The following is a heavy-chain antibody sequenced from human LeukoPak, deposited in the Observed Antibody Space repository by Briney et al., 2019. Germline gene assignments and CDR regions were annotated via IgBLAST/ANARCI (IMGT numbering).Heavy chain of an antibody. CDR3: ARRGDSSGWYSFDY. CDR1: GFTFSSYA. V-gene: IGHV3-23*01. J-gene: IGHJ4*02. Sequence: GGSLRLSCAASGFTFSSYAMSWVRQAPGKGLEWVSAISGSGGSTYYADSVKGRFTISRDNSKNTLYLQMNSLRAEDTAVYYCARRGDSSGWYSFDYWGQGTLVTVSS. CDR2: ISGSGGST. D-gene: IGHD6-19*01.